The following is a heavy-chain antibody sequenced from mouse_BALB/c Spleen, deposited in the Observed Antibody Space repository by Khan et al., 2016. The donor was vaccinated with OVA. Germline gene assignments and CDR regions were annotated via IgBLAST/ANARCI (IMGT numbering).Heavy chain of an antibody. CDR3: SRPGGYYAWFAY. V-gene: IGHV6-6*02. Sequence: EVQLQESGGGLVQPGGSMKLSCVASGFTFSNFWMNWVRQSPEKGLEWVAEIRLKSNNYATHYAESVKGRFTISRDDSKRSVYLQMNNVRAEDTGSYYCSRPGGYYAWFAYWGQGTLVTVSA. CDR1: GFTFSNFW. J-gene: IGHJ3*01. D-gene: IGHD2-3*01. CDR2: IRLKSNNYAT.